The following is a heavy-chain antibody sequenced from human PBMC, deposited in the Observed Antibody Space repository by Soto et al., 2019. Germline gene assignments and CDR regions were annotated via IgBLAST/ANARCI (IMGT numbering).Heavy chain of an antibody. J-gene: IGHJ5*02. Sequence: GGSLRLSCTASGFTFSTFALHWVRQAPGKGLEWVSIIWSDGNDKDYADSVKGRFTISRDNSKNTLSLQMNSLRAEDTAVYYCVRGSYNSHGVRHSLGFLGPWGQGTLVTVYS. V-gene: IGHV3-33*01. CDR2: IWSDGNDK. CDR1: GFTFSTFA. CDR3: VRGSYNSHGVRHSLGFLGP. D-gene: IGHD2-8*01.